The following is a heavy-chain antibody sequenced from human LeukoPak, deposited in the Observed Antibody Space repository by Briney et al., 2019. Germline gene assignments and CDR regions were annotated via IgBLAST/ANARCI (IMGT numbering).Heavy chain of an antibody. Sequence: ASVKVSCKAFGYTFTSNYMHWVRQAPGQGPEWMGVISPSGGSTTYAQKFQGRVTLTRDMSTSTDYLELSSLRSEDTAVYYCARDNSVGDIAWWFDPWGQGTLVTVSS. V-gene: IGHV1-46*01. D-gene: IGHD3-16*02. J-gene: IGHJ5*02. CDR1: GYTFTSNY. CDR3: ARDNSVGDIAWWFDP. CDR2: ISPSGGST.